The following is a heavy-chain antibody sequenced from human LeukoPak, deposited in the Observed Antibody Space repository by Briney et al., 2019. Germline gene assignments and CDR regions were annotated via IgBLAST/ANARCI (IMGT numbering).Heavy chain of an antibody. Sequence: SETLSLTCAVYIGSFSDYYWAWIRQPPGKGLEWIGDINHSGSTNFSPSLKSRVTISLDTSKNQCSLKLSSVTAADTAVYYCARGPRNYYDSSGYKSYFDYWGQGTLVTVSS. CDR1: IGSFSDYY. V-gene: IGHV4-34*01. J-gene: IGHJ4*02. CDR3: ARGPRNYYDSSGYKSYFDY. CDR2: INHSGST. D-gene: IGHD3-22*01.